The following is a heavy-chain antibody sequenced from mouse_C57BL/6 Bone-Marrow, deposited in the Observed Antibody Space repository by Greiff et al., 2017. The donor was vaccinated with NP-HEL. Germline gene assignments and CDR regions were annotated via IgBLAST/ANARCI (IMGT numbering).Heavy chain of an antibody. CDR1: GYTFTDYN. CDR3: ARSLLLHWYFDV. Sequence: VQLKESGPELVKPGASVKIPCKASGYTFTDYNMDWVKQSHGKSLEWIGDINPNNGGTIYNQKFKGKATLTVDKSSSTAYMELRSLTSEDTAVYYCARSLLLHWYFDVWGTGTTVTVSS. D-gene: IGHD1-1*01. CDR2: INPNNGGT. V-gene: IGHV1-18*01. J-gene: IGHJ1*03.